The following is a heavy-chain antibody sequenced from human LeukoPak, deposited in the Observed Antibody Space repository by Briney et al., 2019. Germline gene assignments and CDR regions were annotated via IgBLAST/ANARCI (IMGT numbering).Heavy chain of an antibody. CDR2: INKDGSEK. V-gene: IGHV3-7*01. D-gene: IGHD3-16*01. CDR3: ARPRVWGSQGSAFDI. J-gene: IGHJ3*02. CDR1: GFTFSNYW. Sequence: GGSLRLSCAASGFTFSNYWMSWVRQVPGKGLEWVAHINKDGSEKYYVDSVKGRFIISRDNAKNSLYLQMNSLKVEDTAVYYCARPRVWGSQGSAFDIWGQGTMVTVSS.